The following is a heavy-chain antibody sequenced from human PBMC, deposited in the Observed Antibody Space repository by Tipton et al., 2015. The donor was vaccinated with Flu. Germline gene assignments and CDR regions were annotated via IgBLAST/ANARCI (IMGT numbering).Heavy chain of an antibody. CDR3: ARHTGDSVRGVIDY. CDR1: GYSIRSAYY. J-gene: IGHJ4*02. V-gene: IGHV4-38-2*01. CDR2: IYHSGTT. Sequence: LRLSCSVSGYSIRSAYYWGWVRRPPGKGLEWIGTIYHSGTTYYNPSLKSRLTISVDTSKNQFSLRLSPVTAADTAVYYCARHTGDSVRGVIDYCGQGTLVTVSS. D-gene: IGHD3-10*02.